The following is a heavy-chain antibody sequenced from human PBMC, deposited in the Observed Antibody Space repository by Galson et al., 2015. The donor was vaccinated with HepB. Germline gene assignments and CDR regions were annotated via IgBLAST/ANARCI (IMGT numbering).Heavy chain of an antibody. J-gene: IGHJ4*02. Sequence: SLRLSCAASGFTFSTYAMSWVRQPPGMGLEWVSAISGSGRTTYYADSVKGRFTISRDCSKNTLYLQMNSLKVEDTAIYYCAKQSSNWYYFDYWGQGTLVTVSS. V-gene: IGHV3-23*01. D-gene: IGHD6-13*01. CDR1: GFTFSTYA. CDR2: ISGSGRTT. CDR3: AKQSSNWYYFDY.